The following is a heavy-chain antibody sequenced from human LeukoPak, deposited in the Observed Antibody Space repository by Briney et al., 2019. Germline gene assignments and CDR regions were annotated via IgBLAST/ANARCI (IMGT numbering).Heavy chain of an antibody. J-gene: IGHJ4*02. CDR2: ISWNSGSI. CDR3: AKDRYYGSGSYHDY. CDR1: GFTFDDYT. V-gene: IGHV3-9*01. D-gene: IGHD3-10*01. Sequence: GGSLRLSCAGSGFTFDDYTMHWVRQAPGKGLEWVSGISWNSGSIGYADSVKGRFTISRDNAKNSLYLQMNSLRAEDTALYYCAKDRYYGSGSYHDYWGQGTLVTVSS.